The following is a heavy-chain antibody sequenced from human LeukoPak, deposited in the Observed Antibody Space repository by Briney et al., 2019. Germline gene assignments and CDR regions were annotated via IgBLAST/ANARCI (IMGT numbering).Heavy chain of an antibody. Sequence: PSETLSLTCTVSGGSISSSSYYWGWIRQPPGKGLEWIGSIYYSGSTYYNPSLKSRVTISVDTSKNQFSLKLSSVTAADTAVYYCARYHYYGSGSYVPWFDPWGQGTLVTVSS. D-gene: IGHD3-10*01. V-gene: IGHV4-39*07. CDR2: IYYSGST. CDR3: ARYHYYGSGSYVPWFDP. J-gene: IGHJ5*02. CDR1: GGSISSSSYY.